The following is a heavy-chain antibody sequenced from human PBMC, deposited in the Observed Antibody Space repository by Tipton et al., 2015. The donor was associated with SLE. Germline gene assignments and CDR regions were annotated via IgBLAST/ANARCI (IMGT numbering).Heavy chain of an antibody. D-gene: IGHD2-2*01. CDR1: GGSISSGCYY. CDR2: IYYSGST. Sequence: TLSLTCTVSGGSISSGCYYWSWIRQHPGKGLEWIGYIYYSGSTYSNPSLNSRITISVDTSKNQFSLKLTSVTAADTAVYYCARAFGTSWQWWFDPWGQGTLVTVSS. V-gene: IGHV4-31*03. J-gene: IGHJ5*02. CDR3: ARAFGTSWQWWFDP.